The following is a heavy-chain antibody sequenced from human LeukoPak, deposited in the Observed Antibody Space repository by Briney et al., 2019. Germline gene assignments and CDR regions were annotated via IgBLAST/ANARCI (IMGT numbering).Heavy chain of an antibody. D-gene: IGHD4-11*01. J-gene: IGHJ6*03. CDR3: ARAIYYSNAYYYHYMDV. CDR2: IYGGVST. V-gene: IGHV3-53*01. Sequence: PGWSLRLSCAASGFIVSSSYMSWVRQAPGKGLEWASVIYGGVSTYYADSVKGRFTISRDNSKNTLYLQMNSLRAEDTAVYYCARAIYYSNAYYYHYMDVWGKGTTGTVSS. CDR1: GFIVSSSY.